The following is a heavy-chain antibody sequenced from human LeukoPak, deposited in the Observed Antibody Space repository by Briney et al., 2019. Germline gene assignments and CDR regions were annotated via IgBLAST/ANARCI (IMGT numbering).Heavy chain of an antibody. D-gene: IGHD1-26*01. Sequence: PGGSLRLSCAASGFTFSSYSMNWVRQAPGKGLEWVSSISSSSSYIYYADSVKGRFTISRDNAKNSLYLQMNSLRAEDTAVYYCARDRRSGTLWDYWGQGTLVTVSS. CDR3: ARDRRSGTLWDY. CDR1: GFTFSSYS. J-gene: IGHJ4*02. CDR2: ISSSSSYI. V-gene: IGHV3-21*01.